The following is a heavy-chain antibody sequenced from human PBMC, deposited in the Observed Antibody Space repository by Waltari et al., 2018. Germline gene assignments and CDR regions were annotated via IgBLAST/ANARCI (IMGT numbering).Heavy chain of an antibody. CDR2: VDPEDGET. CDR3: ATLRVGVDPVQLDY. CDR1: GYPFTADY. D-gene: IGHD3-16*01. V-gene: IGHV1-69-2*01. J-gene: IGHJ4*02. Sequence: EVQLVQSGAEVKKPGATVKISCKASGYPFTADYMHWVQPAPGKGLEWMGRVDPEDGETIYAEKFQGRVTITADTSTDTAYMDLSSLRSEDTAVYYCATLRVGVDPVQLDYWGQGTLVTDSS.